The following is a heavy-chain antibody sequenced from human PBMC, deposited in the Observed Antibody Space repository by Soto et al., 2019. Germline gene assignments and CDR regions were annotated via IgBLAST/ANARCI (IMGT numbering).Heavy chain of an antibody. J-gene: IGHJ5*02. D-gene: IGHD6-13*01. Sequence: QVQLVQSGAEVKKPGASVKVSCKASGYTFTSYGISWVRPAHGQGLEWMGWITAYHGNTHSAQKLQGSVTMTTDTSTSTAYMERRSLSSDDTALYYCARAPRSSWYAPWGQGTLVTVSS. V-gene: IGHV1-18*01. CDR2: ITAYHGNT. CDR3: ARAPRSSWYAP. CDR1: GYTFTSYG.